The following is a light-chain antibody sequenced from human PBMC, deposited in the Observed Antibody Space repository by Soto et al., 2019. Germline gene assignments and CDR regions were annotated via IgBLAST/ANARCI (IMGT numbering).Light chain of an antibody. CDR1: QSISSY. J-gene: IGKJ1*01. CDR3: QQSYSTPT. V-gene: IGKV1-39*01. Sequence: IQMTQSPSSLSACVGDRVTITCRASQSISSYLNWYQQKPGKAPKLLIYAASSLQSGVPSRFSGSGSGTDFTLTISSLQPEDFATYYCQQSYSTPTFGQGTKVDIK. CDR2: AAS.